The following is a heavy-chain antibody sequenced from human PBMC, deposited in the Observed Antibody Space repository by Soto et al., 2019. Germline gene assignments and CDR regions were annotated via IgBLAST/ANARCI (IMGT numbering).Heavy chain of an antibody. J-gene: IGHJ4*02. Sequence: QVQLQQWGAGLLKPSETLSLTCAVYGGSFSGYYWSWIRQPPGKGLEWIGEINHSGSTNYNPSLNSRITLSVDTSKIQYPLKLGSVTAADTAVYYCARGARGYDYVWGSYRYFDYWGPGTLVTVSS. D-gene: IGHD3-16*02. CDR1: GGSFSGYY. CDR3: ARGARGYDYVWGSYRYFDY. CDR2: INHSGST. V-gene: IGHV4-34*01.